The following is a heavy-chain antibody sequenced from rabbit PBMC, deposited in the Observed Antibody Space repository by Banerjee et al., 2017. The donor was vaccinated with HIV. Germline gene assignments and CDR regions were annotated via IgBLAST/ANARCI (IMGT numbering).Heavy chain of an antibody. CDR2: IYPGSSGST. CDR1: GFSFSSGYD. CDR3: ARDNSGGGGWVFNL. V-gene: IGHV1S40*01. J-gene: IGHJ4*01. D-gene: IGHD1-1*01. Sequence: QSLEESGGDLVKPGASLTLTCTASGFSFSSGYDMCWVRQAPGKGLEWIACIYPGSSGSTNYASWAKGRFTISKTSSTTVTLQMTSLTAADTATYFCARDNSGGGGWVFNLWGPGTLVTVS.